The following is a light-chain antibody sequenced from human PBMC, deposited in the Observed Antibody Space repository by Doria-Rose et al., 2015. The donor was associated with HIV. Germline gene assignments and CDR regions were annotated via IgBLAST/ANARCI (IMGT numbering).Light chain of an antibody. J-gene: IGKJ4*01. Sequence: TPLSLSPGERATLSCRASQSVSTYLAWYQQKPGQAPRLLIYGASYRATGIPARFSGSGSGTDFTLTISSLEPEDFAVYYCQQRSNWPPLTLGGGTKVEIK. CDR1: QSVSTY. CDR3: QQRSNWPPLT. CDR2: GAS. V-gene: IGKV3-11*01.